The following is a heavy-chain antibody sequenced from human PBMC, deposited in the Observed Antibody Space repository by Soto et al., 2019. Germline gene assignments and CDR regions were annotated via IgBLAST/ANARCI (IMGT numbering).Heavy chain of an antibody. CDR3: ARGAMANFDF. CDR1: GGTFGSHG. Sequence: SVKVSCNASGGTFGSHGIAWVRQAPGQGLEWMGGFIAMLGTPTYAKKVQGRATITADESLTSSYLELRSLRSEDTAVYFCARGAMANFDFWGQGTVVTVSS. V-gene: IGHV1-69*13. D-gene: IGHD5-18*01. J-gene: IGHJ4*02. CDR2: FIAMLGTP.